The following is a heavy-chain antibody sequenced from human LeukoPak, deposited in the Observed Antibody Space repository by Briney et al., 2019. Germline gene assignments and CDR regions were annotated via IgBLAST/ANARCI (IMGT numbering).Heavy chain of an antibody. J-gene: IGHJ6*03. V-gene: IGHV3-30*04. CDR1: GFTFSSYA. Sequence: GGSLRLSCAASGFTFSSYAMHWVRQAPGKGLEWVAVISYDGSNKYYADSVKGRFTISRDNSKNTLYLQMNSLRAEDTAVYYCARALSSSSTGVSDRYYYYYMDVWGKGTTVTVSS. CDR2: ISYDGSNK. CDR3: ARALSSSSTGVSDRYYYYYMDV. D-gene: IGHD6-6*01.